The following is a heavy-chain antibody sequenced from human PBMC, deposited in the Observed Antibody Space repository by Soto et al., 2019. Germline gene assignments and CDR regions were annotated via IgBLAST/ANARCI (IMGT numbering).Heavy chain of an antibody. D-gene: IGHD4-4*01. V-gene: IGHV4-39*01. CDR1: GGSISSSSYY. CDR3: ARHGPGGNSGWYFDL. Sequence: LSLTCTVSGGSISSSSYYWGWIRQPPGKGLERIGSIYYSGSTYYNPSLKSRVTISVDTSKNQFSLKLSSVTAADTAVYYCARHGPGGNSGWYFDLWGRGTLVTVSS. J-gene: IGHJ2*01. CDR2: IYYSGST.